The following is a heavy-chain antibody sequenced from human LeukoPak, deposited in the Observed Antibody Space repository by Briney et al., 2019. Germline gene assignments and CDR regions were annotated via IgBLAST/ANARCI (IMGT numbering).Heavy chain of an antibody. CDR2: ISSSSYYI. J-gene: IGHJ4*02. V-gene: IGHV3-21*01. CDR3: AREGYSYGPFDY. Sequence: PGGSLRLSCAASGFAFRSYSMNWVRQAPGKGLEWVSSISSSSYYIYYADSVKGRFTISRDNAKDSPYLQMNSLRAEDTAVYYCAREGYSYGPFDYWGQGTLVTVSS. D-gene: IGHD5-18*01. CDR1: GFAFRSYS.